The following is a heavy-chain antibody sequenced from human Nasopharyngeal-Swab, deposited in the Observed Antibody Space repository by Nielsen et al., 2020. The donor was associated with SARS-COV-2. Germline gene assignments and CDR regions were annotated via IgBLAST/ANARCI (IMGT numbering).Heavy chain of an antibody. D-gene: IGHD2-15*01. V-gene: IGHV4-39*01. CDR1: GDSIANSTYY. CDR2: IYYNGNT. J-gene: IGHJ4*02. Sequence: SETLSLTCTVSGDSIANSTYYWGWIRQPPGKGLEWIGNIYYNGNTYQNPSLKSRLTISIDKSKNQFSLQLSSVTAADTAVYYCVRSSCWYYFDSWAQGTQVTVSS. CDR3: VRSSCWYYFDS.